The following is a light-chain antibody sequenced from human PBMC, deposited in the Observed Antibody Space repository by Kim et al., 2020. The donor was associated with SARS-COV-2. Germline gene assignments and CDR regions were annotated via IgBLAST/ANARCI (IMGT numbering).Light chain of an antibody. V-gene: IGLV6-57*02. J-gene: IGLJ3*02. Sequence: FMLTQPHSVSESPGKTVTISCTGSSGSIASNYVQWYQQRPGSAPTTVIYEDNQRPSGVPDRFSGSIDSSSNSASLTISGLKTEDEADYYCQSYDSSNLWVFGGGTQVTVL. CDR1: SGSIASNY. CDR2: EDN. CDR3: QSYDSSNLWV.